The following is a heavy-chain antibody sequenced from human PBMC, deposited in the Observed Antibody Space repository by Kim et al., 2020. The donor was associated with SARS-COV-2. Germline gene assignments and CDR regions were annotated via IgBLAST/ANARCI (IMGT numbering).Heavy chain of an antibody. CDR3: AKDLKDITMIVVVPYLGAFDI. D-gene: IGHD3-22*01. V-gene: IGHV3-23*01. CDR2: ISGSGGST. Sequence: GGSLRLSCAASGFTFSSYAMSWVRQAPGKGLEWVSAISGSGGSTYYADSVKGRFTISRDNSKNTLYLQMNSLRAEDTAVYYCAKDLKDITMIVVVPYLGAFDIWGQGTMVTVSS. CDR1: GFTFSSYA. J-gene: IGHJ3*02.